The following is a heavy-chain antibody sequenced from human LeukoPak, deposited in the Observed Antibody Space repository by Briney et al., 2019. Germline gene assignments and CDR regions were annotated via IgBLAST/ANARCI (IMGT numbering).Heavy chain of an antibody. D-gene: IGHD1-14*01. V-gene: IGHV3-74*01. Sequence: GGSLRLSCAASGFTFSSYWMHWVRQAPGKGLVWVSRINSGGSSTTYGDSVKGRFTISRDNAKNTLYLQMNSLRAEDTAVYYCVREPQAEYYFDYWGQGTLVTVSS. CDR3: VREPQAEYYFDY. J-gene: IGHJ4*02. CDR2: INSGGSST. CDR1: GFTFSSYW.